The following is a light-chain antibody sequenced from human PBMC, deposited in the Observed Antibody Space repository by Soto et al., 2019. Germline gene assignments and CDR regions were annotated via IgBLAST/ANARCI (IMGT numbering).Light chain of an antibody. CDR1: SSDVGGNGY. CDR3: SSYTTSSTLYV. J-gene: IGLJ1*01. V-gene: IGLV2-14*03. CDR2: DVG. Sequence: QSVLTQPASVSGSPGQSITISCTGTSSDVGGNGYVSWYQQHPGKAPKLMIYDVGNRPSGVSNRVSGAKSGNTASLTISGLQAEDEADYYCSSYTTSSTLYVFATGTKLTVL.